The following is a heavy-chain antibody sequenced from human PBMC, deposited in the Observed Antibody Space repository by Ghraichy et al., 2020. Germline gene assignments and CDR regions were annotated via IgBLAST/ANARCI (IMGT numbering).Heavy chain of an antibody. CDR2: INHSGST. CDR3: ARVQGRRHVY. Sequence: SQTLSLTCAVYGGSFSGYYWSWIRQPPGKGLEWIGEINHSGSTNYNPSLKSRVTISVDTSKNQFSLKLSSVTAADTAVYYCARVQGRRHVYWGQGTLVTVSS. CDR1: GGSFSGYY. V-gene: IGHV4-34*01. J-gene: IGHJ4*02. D-gene: IGHD1-1*01.